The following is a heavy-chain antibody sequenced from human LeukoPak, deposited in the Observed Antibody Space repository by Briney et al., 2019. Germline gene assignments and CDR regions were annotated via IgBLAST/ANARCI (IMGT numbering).Heavy chain of an antibody. CDR1: GFSFNRYA. CDR2: ISYDGSPK. CDR3: ARDFYDSSGYYDY. J-gene: IGHJ4*02. Sequence: GGSLRLSCVASGFSFNRYAMHWVRQAPGKGLEWVAGISYDGSPKFHADSVKGRFTISRDNAKNSLYLQMNSLRAEDTAVYYCARDFYDSSGYYDYWGQGTLVTVSS. V-gene: IGHV3-30-3*01. D-gene: IGHD3-22*01.